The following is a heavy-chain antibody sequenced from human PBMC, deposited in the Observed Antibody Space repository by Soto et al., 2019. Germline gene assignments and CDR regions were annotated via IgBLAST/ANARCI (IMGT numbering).Heavy chain of an antibody. J-gene: IGHJ6*02. CDR3: ARGYCSGGNCYSGMDV. V-gene: IGHV1-69*13. CDR1: GGTFSTHA. CDR2: IIPISGTT. Sequence: SVKVSCKASGGTFSTHAIIWVRQAPGHGLEWMGGIIPISGTTYYTQRFQGRVTITADEPTSTAFMELSSLKSEDTAVFYCARGYCSGGNCYSGMDVWGQGTMVTVSS. D-gene: IGHD2-15*01.